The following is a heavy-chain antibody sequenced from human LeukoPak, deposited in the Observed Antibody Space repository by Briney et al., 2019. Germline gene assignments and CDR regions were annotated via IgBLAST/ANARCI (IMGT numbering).Heavy chain of an antibody. CDR2: IYYSGST. V-gene: IGHV4-31*03. Sequence: SETLSLTCTVSGGSISSGGYYWSWIRQHPGKGLEWIGYIYYSGSTYYNPSLKSRVTISVDTSKNQFSLKLSSVTAADTAVYYCARTKDIAVVPPSPPWFDPWGQGTLVTVSS. D-gene: IGHD2-2*01. CDR1: GGSISSGGYY. CDR3: ARTKDIAVVPPSPPWFDP. J-gene: IGHJ5*02.